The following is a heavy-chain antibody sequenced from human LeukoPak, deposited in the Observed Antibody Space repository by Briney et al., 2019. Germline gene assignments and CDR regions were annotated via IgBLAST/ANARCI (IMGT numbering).Heavy chain of an antibody. V-gene: IGHV4-59*01. CDR1: GGSISTYY. Sequence: SETLSLTCTVSGGSISTYYWTWIRQPPGKGLEWIGYIYYSGSTNYNPSLKSRVTISVDTSKNQFSLKLSSVTGADTAGYYCARGSTIFSGEWGQGTLVSVCS. CDR3: ARGSTIFSGE. CDR2: IYYSGST. D-gene: IGHD3-3*01. J-gene: IGHJ4*02.